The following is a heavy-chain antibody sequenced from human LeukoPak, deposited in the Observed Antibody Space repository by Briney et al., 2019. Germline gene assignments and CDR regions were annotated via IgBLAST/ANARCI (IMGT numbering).Heavy chain of an antibody. V-gene: IGHV3-48*03. CDR1: GFTFSSYE. D-gene: IGHD3-22*01. CDR3: ARSYYYDSSGYYYDY. J-gene: IGHJ4*02. CDR2: ISSSGSTI. Sequence: GGSLRLSCTASGFTFSSYEMNWVRQAPGKGLEWVSYISSSGSTIYYADSVKGRFTISRDNAKNSLYLQMNSLRAEDTAVYYCARSYYYDSSGYYYDYWGQGTLVTVSS.